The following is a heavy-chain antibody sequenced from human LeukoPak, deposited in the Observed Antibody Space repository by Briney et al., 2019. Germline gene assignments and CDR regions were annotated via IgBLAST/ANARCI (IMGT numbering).Heavy chain of an antibody. CDR2: ISGSGGST. CDR3: AKVLSGWYAVEYFQH. D-gene: IGHD6-19*01. J-gene: IGHJ1*01. CDR1: GFTFSSYA. V-gene: IGHV3-23*01. Sequence: GGSLRLSCAASGFTFSSYAMSWVRQAPGKGLEWVSAISGSGGSTYYADSVKGRFTISRDNSKNTLYLQMNSLRAEDTAVYYCAKVLSGWYAVEYFQHWGQGTLVTVSS.